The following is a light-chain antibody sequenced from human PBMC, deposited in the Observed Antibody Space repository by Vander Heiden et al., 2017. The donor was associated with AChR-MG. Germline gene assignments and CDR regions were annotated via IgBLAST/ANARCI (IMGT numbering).Light chain of an antibody. V-gene: IGLV2-14*03. J-gene: IGLJ2*01. CDR1: TTYMDDYRY. CDR2: DVT. Sequence: QSAPPQPASVSGSPGPSVTISCTGATTYMDDYRYVSWYQQHPGKAPKLIIYDVTKRPSGVSDRFSGSKSGNTASLTISGVQSEDEAIYYCTSYTSGKSPSVVFGRGTKLTVV. CDR3: TSYTSGKSPSVV.